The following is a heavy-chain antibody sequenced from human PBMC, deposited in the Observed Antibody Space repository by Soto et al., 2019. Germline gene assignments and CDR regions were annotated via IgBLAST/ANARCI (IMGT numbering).Heavy chain of an antibody. V-gene: IGHV1-45*02. Sequence: SVKVYCKASGYTFTYRYLHWVRQAPGQALEWMGWITPFNGNTNYAQKFQDRVTITRDRSMSTAYMELSSLRSEDTAMYYCARSNYYGSGSYYGRSGMDVWGQGTTVTVSS. D-gene: IGHD3-10*01. CDR3: ARSNYYGSGSYYGRSGMDV. CDR1: GYTFTYRY. CDR2: ITPFNGNT. J-gene: IGHJ6*02.